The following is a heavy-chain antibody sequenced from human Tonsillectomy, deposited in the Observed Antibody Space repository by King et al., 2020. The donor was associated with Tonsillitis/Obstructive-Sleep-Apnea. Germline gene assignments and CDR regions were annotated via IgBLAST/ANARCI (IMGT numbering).Heavy chain of an antibody. CDR3: ARGQSSSGCLHDY. J-gene: IGHJ4*02. CDR2: ISSSSSYI. CDR1: GFTFSGYS. D-gene: IGHD6-19*01. V-gene: IGHV3-21*01. Sequence: VQLVESGGGLVKPGGSLRLSCAASGFTFSGYSMNWVRQAPGKGLEWVSSISSSSSYIYYADSVKGRFTISRDNAKNSLYLQMNSLRAEDTAVYYCARGQSSSGCLHDYWGQGTLVTVSS.